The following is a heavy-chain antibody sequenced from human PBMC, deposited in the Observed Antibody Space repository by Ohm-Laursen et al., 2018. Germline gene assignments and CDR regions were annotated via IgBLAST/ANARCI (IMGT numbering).Heavy chain of an antibody. V-gene: IGHV1-18*04. CDR1: GYTFTGYY. J-gene: IGHJ5*02. CDR2: ISAYNGST. Sequence: ASVKVSCKASGYTFTGYYMHWVRQAPGQGLEWMGWISAYNGSTNYAQKLQGRVTMTTDTSTSTAYMELRSLRSDDTAVYYCARDVLGYCSGGSCCGDWFAPWGQGTLVTVSS. CDR3: ARDVLGYCSGGSCCGDWFAP. D-gene: IGHD2-15*01.